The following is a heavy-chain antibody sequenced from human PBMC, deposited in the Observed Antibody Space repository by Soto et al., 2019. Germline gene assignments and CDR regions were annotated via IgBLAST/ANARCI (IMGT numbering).Heavy chain of an antibody. V-gene: IGHV4-34*01. D-gene: IGHD3-3*01. CDR1: GGSGNCYS. Sequence: PSETLSLPFAVYGGSGNCYSCNWIRQPPGKGLEWIGEINHTGGTHYNPSLKSRVAMSVDTSKKQFSLSLSSVTEADTAIYYRATRIKVFGLLIPPFDPWGQGTQVTVS. CDR3: ATRIKVFGLLIPPFDP. CDR2: INHTGGT. J-gene: IGHJ5*02.